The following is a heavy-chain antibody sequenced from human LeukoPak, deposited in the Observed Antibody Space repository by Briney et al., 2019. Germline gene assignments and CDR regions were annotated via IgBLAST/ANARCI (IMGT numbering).Heavy chain of an antibody. V-gene: IGHV3-48*01. CDR1: GFTFNTYT. D-gene: IGHD6-19*01. J-gene: IGHJ6*03. CDR2: ITASSTAI. CDR3: AKIAVAGTGGYYYYYYMDV. Sequence: GGSLRLSCAASGFTFNTYTMNWVRQAPGKGLEWVSSITASSTAIYSADSVKGRFTISRDNAKNSLYLQMNSLRAEDTAVYYCAKIAVAGTGGYYYYYYMDVWGKGTTVTVSS.